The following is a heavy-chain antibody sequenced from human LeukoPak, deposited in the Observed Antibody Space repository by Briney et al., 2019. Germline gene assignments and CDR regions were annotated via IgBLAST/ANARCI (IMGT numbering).Heavy chain of an antibody. CDR3: ARASYSYDINGWVPFDY. Sequence: PSETLSLTCTVSGGSISSRSHYWGWIRQPPGKGLEWIGSMYYSGSTYYNLFLKSRVTISGDTSKNQFSLRLSSVTAADTAVYYCARASYSYDINGWVPFDYWGQGTLVTVSS. J-gene: IGHJ4*02. CDR2: MYYSGST. CDR1: GGSISSRSHY. D-gene: IGHD3-22*01. V-gene: IGHV4-39*07.